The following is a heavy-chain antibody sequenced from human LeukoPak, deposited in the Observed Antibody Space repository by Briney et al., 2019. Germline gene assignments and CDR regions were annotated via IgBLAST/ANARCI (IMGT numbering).Heavy chain of an antibody. CDR1: GASISNYY. V-gene: IGHV4-59*01. CDR3: AGNTNILGDVNWFDP. CDR2: IYNSGNT. Sequence: SETLSLTCTVSGASISNYYWNWIRQPPGKGLEWIGFIYNSGNTKYNPSLRGRVTMSLDTSKNQFSLNLNSVTTADTAVYYCAGNTNILGDVNWFDPWGQGTLVTVSS. D-gene: IGHD2-8*01. J-gene: IGHJ5*02.